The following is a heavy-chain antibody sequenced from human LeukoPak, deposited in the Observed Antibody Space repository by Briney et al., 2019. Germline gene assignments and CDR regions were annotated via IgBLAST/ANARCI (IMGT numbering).Heavy chain of an antibody. CDR1: GYIFTSYG. CDR2: ISGDNGNT. V-gene: IGHV1-18*01. CDR3: ARRWSSGWYGDY. J-gene: IGHJ4*02. Sequence: ASVKVSCKASGYIFTSYGITWVRQAPGQGLEWMGWISGDNGNTNYAPKLQDRVTLTTDTSTATAYMELRNLRSDDTAVYYCARRWSSGWYGDYWGQGTLVTVSS. D-gene: IGHD6-19*01.